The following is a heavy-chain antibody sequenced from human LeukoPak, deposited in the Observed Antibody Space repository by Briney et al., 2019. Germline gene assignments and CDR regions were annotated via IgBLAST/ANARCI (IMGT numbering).Heavy chain of an antibody. V-gene: IGHV1-69*13. D-gene: IGHD2-15*01. CDR1: GGTFSSYA. J-gene: IGHJ4*02. CDR2: IIPIFGTA. CDR3: ARVSQASHRYCSAGSCYRNSFDY. Sequence: GASVTVSCKASGGTFSSYAISWVRQAPGQGLEWMGGIIPIFGTANYAQKFQGRVTITADESTSTAYMELSSLRSEDTAVYYCARVSQASHRYCSAGSCYRNSFDYWGQGTLVTVSS.